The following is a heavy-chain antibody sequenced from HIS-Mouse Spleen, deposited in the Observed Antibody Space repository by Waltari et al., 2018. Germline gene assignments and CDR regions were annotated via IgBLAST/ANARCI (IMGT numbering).Heavy chain of an antibody. CDR2: ISSSGSTI. D-gene: IGHD4-17*01. V-gene: IGHV3-11*01. CDR1: GLTFSAHY. CDR3: ARVSYGDYSFDY. Sequence: QVQLVESGGGLVKPGGSLRLSCASSGLTFSAHYMSWIRQAPGKGLEWVSYISSSGSTIYYADSVKGRFTISRDNAKNSLYLQMNSLRAEDTAVYYCARVSYGDYSFDYWGQGTLVTVSS. J-gene: IGHJ4*02.